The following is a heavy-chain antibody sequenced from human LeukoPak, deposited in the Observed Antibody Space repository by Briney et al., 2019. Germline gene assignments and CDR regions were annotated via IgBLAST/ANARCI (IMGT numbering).Heavy chain of an antibody. V-gene: IGHV4-30-2*01. J-gene: IGHJ4*02. CDR2: IYHSGSA. D-gene: IGHD6-13*01. CDR1: GDSISSGGYY. CDR3: ARDANYVTAAPH. Sequence: SETLSLTCTVSGDSISSGGYYWSWIRQPPGKGLEWIGYIYHSGSAYYNPSLKSRVTISVDRSKNQFSLKLTSVTAADTAVYYCARDANYVTAAPHWGQGTLVTVSS.